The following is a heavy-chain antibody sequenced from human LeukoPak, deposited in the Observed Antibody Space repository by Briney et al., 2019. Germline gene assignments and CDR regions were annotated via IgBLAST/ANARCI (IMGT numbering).Heavy chain of an antibody. V-gene: IGHV3-23*01. CDR2: ISTSGGSS. J-gene: IGHJ4*02. CDR1: GFAFSSYA. CDR3: AIMHPYYDGSGYWVQ. D-gene: IGHD3-22*01. Sequence: GESLRLSCAASGFAFSSYAMSWVRQAPGKGLEWVSGISTSGGSSSYADSVKGRFTISRDNPRNTLYMQMNSLRAEDTALYYCAIMHPYYDGSGYWVQWGQGTLVTVSS.